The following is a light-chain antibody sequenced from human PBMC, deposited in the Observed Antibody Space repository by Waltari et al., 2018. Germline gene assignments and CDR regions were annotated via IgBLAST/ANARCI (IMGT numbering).Light chain of an antibody. V-gene: IGLV1-47*01. J-gene: IGLJ3*02. CDR3: AGWDDSLSAWV. CDR2: KNA. CDR1: NSNIGRNH. Sequence: QSVLPQPPSASGTPGQSVPISCSGSNSNIGRNHVYWYQHPPRPAPKLLNYKNAQRPSGGPGRFAGSQSGTSASLAISGLRSEDEADYYCAGWDDSLSAWVFGGGTKLTVL.